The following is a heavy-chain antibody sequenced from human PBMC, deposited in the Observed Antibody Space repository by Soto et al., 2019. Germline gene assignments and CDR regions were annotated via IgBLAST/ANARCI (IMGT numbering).Heavy chain of an antibody. D-gene: IGHD6-19*01. V-gene: IGHV3-23*01. CDR3: AKYSSGWPDNWFDP. CDR1: GFTFSSYS. CDR2: ISGSGGST. J-gene: IGHJ5*02. Sequence: GGSLRLSCAASGFTFSSYSMNWVRQAPGKGLEWVSAISGSGGSTYYADSVKGRFTISRDNSKNTLYLQMNSLRAEDTAVYYCAKYSSGWPDNWFDPWGQGTLVTVSS.